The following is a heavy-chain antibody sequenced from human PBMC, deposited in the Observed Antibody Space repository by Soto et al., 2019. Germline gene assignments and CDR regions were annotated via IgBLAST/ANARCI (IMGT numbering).Heavy chain of an antibody. CDR3: ARDLEGGYSNYYYYMDV. D-gene: IGHD5-12*01. Sequence: PSQTLSLTCAISGDSVSSNTAAWHWIRQSPSRGLEWLGRTYFRSRWYNDYAVSVKSRITINADTSKNQFSLHLNSVSPEDTAVYYCARDLEGGYSNYYYYMDVWGKGTTVTVSS. CDR2: TYFRSRWYN. V-gene: IGHV6-1*01. J-gene: IGHJ6*03. CDR1: GDSVSSNTAA.